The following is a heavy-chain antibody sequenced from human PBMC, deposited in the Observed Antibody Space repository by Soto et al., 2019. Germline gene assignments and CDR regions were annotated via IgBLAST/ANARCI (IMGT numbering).Heavy chain of an antibody. CDR2: INPKFGDT. V-gene: IGHV1-2*02. J-gene: IGHJ6*02. CDR1: GYTFTAYY. CDR3: ARTLDYYYGPGSGNGHGF. D-gene: IGHD3-10*01. Sequence: QVQLVQSGAEVKEPGDSVRVSCEASGYTFTAYYIHWVRQAPGQGLEWMGWINPKFGDTTYAQDFQGRVSMTRDMSISPVYMELSRLTSDDTAIYCCARTLDYYYGPGSGNGHGFWGQGTTVTVFS.